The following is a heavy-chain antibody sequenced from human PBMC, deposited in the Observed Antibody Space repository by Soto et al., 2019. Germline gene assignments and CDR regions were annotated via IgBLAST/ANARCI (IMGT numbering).Heavy chain of an antibody. CDR3: ARGDGYNTFDY. J-gene: IGHJ4*02. D-gene: IGHD5-12*01. V-gene: IGHV3-74*01. Sequence: PGGSLRLSCAASGVPFSSYWMHWVRQAPGKGLVWVSRINSDGSSTSYVGSVKGRFTISRDNAKNTLYVQMNSLRAEDTAVYYCARGDGYNTFDYWGQGTLVTVSS. CDR2: INSDGSST. CDR1: GVPFSSYW.